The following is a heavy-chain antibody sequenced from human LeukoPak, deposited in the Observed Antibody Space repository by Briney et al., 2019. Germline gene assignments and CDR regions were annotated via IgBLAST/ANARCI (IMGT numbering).Heavy chain of an antibody. J-gene: IGHJ5*02. CDR3: ARESVQYYYDSSGYRINPKRFDP. D-gene: IGHD3-22*01. CDR1: GGSISSGGYY. CDR2: IYHSGST. V-gene: IGHV4-30-2*01. Sequence: SQTLSLTCTVSGGSISSGGYYWSWIRQPPGKGLEWIGYIYHSGSTYYNPSLKSRVTISVDRSKNQFSLKLSSVTAANTAVYYCARESVQYYYDSSGYRINPKRFDPWGQGTLVTVSS.